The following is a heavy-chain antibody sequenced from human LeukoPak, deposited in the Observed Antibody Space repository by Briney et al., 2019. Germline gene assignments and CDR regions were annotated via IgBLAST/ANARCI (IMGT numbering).Heavy chain of an antibody. Sequence: GRSLRLSCAASGFTFSSYGMHWVRQAPGKGLEWVAVISYDGSNKYYADSVKGRFTISRDNSKNTLYLQMNSLRAEDTAVYYCAKVGSGIAVAGTFDYWGQGTLVTVSS. V-gene: IGHV3-30*18. CDR1: GFTFSSYG. CDR2: ISYDGSNK. D-gene: IGHD6-19*01. CDR3: AKVGSGIAVAGTFDY. J-gene: IGHJ4*02.